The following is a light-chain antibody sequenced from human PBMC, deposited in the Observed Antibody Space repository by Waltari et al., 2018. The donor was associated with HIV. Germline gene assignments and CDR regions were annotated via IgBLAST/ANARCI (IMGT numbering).Light chain of an antibody. CDR2: DVR. J-gene: IGLJ3*02. V-gene: IGLV2-23*02. CDR1: SSDVGSYKL. CDR3: CSYTRSSAWM. Sequence: QSALTQPASVSGSPGQPITISCTGTSSDVGSYKLSSWYQQHPGKAPKLMIYDVRKRPSGVSNRFSGSKSGNTASLTISGLQAEDEADYYCCSYTRSSAWMFGGGTKLTVL.